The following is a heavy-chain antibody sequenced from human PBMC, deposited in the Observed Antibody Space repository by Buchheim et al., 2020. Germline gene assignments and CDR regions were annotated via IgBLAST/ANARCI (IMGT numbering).Heavy chain of an antibody. D-gene: IGHD3-22*01. Sequence: QVQLQESGPGLVKPSQTLSLTCTVSGGSVNSDESYWTWIRQHPGKGLEWIGYLYYSGNTYYNPSLKSRIFISLDTSKNQFSLKLSSVTVADTAVYYCARDLTYYDSSGYLTAGWFDPWGQGTL. CDR3: ARDLTYYDSSGYLTAGWFDP. CDR2: LYYSGNT. V-gene: IGHV4-31*03. J-gene: IGHJ5*02. CDR1: GGSVNSDESY.